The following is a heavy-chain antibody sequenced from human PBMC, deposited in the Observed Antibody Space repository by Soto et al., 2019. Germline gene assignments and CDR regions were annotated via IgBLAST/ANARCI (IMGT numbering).Heavy chain of an antibody. D-gene: IGHD1-26*01. V-gene: IGHV1-46*01. J-gene: IGHJ4*02. Sequence: GASVKVSCKASGYTFTSYYMHWVRQAPGQGLEWMGIINPSGGSTSYAQKFQGRVTMTRDTSKNTLYLQMNSLRVEDTAVYYCATSKGGVSNGPTTYWGQGTLVTVSS. CDR2: INPSGGST. CDR1: GYTFTSYY. CDR3: ATSKGGVSNGPTTY.